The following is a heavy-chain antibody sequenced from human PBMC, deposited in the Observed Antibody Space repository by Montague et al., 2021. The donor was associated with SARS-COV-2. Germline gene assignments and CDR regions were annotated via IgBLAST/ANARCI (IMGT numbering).Heavy chain of an antibody. V-gene: IGHV4-39*01. CDR2: IYYSGST. CDR1: GCSISSSSCY. Sequence: SETLSLTCTLSGCSISSSSCYWGWLRQPPGKGLEWIGSIYYSGSTYYXPSLKRRVTISVATSKNQFSLKLSSVTAADTAVYYCARKVEDVVVIVMVTLYYYCMDVWGKGTTVTVSS. J-gene: IGHJ6*03. CDR3: ARKVEDVVVIVMVTLYYYCMDV. D-gene: IGHD2-21*01.